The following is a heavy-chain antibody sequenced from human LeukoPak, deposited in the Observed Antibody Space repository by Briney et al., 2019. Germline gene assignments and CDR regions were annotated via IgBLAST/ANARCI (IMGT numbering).Heavy chain of an antibody. CDR1: GGSISGSRHY. J-gene: IGHJ6*02. Sequence: SETLSLTCAVSGGSISGSRHYWTWLRQPPGKGLEWMGSMYYGGSTYLNPSHKSRITISADTSKQQFSLKLTSVTAADTAVYYCASLMYYDFLTGNYYYAMDVWGQGTTVIVSS. CDR2: MYYGGST. D-gene: IGHD3-9*01. V-gene: IGHV4-39*01. CDR3: ASLMYYDFLTGNYYYAMDV.